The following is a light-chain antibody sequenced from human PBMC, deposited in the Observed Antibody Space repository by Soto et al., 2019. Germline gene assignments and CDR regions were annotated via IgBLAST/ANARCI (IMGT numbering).Light chain of an antibody. CDR2: KSS. CDR3: QQYNSYPLT. CDR1: QRISSW. Sequence: DIQMTQSPSTLSASVGDRVTITCRARQRISSWLAWYQQKPGKAPNLLIYKSSSLESGVPSRFSGSGSGTDVTLNISSLQPDDFATYYCQQYNSYPLTFGGGPKVELK. J-gene: IGKJ4*01. V-gene: IGKV1-5*03.